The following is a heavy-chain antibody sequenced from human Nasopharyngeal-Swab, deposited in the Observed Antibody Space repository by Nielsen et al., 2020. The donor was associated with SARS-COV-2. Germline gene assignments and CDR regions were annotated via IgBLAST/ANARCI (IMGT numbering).Heavy chain of an antibody. V-gene: IGHV4-61*02. CDR2: IYTSGST. CDR3: ARDLSVAFDY. J-gene: IGHJ4*02. Sequence: SETLSLICTVSGGSISSGSYYWSWIRQPAGKGLEWIGRIYTSGSTNYNPSLKSRVTISVDTSKNQFSLKLSSVTAADTAVYYCARDLSVAFDYWGQGTLVTVSS. D-gene: IGHD6-19*01. CDR1: GGSISSGSYY.